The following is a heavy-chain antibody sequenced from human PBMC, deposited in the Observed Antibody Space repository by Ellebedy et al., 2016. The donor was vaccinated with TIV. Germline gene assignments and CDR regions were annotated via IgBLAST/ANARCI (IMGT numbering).Heavy chain of an antibody. J-gene: IGHJ4*02. CDR2: ISPYNINT. V-gene: IGHV1-18*04. D-gene: IGHD1-1*01. CDR3: ARIASGTTSADY. CDR1: GYTFTNYY. Sequence: ASVKVSCKASGYTFTNYYMHWVRQAPGQGLEWMGWISPYNINTNYAQKFQGRVTMTTDTSTTTAYVELRDLKSDDTAVYYCARIASGTTSADYWGQGTLVTVSS.